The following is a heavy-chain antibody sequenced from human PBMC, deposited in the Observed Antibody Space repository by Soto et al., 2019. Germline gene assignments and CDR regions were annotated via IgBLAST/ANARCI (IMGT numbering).Heavy chain of an antibody. D-gene: IGHD2-2*01. CDR2: ISYDGSNK. CDR3: ALLPASGY. Sequence: AGGSLRLSCAASGFTFSSYGMHWVRQAPGKGLEWVAVISYDGSNKYYADSVKGRFTISRDNSKNTLYLQMNSLRAEDTAVYYCALLPASGYWGQGTLVTVSS. V-gene: IGHV3-30*03. CDR1: GFTFSSYG. J-gene: IGHJ4*02.